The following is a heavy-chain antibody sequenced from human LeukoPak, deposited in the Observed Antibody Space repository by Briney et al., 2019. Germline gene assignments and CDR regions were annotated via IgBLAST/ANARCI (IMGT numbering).Heavy chain of an antibody. Sequence: PGGSLRLSCAASGFTFSGYAMHWVRQAPGKGLEWVAVILHDGSKKYYVDSVKGRFTISRDNSINTLFLQLDSLRPEDLAVYYCAKTPTNWYTLDYWGQGTLVTVSS. CDR2: ILHDGSKK. CDR1: GFTFSGYA. V-gene: IGHV3-30*18. J-gene: IGHJ4*02. D-gene: IGHD2-2*02. CDR3: AKTPTNWYTLDY.